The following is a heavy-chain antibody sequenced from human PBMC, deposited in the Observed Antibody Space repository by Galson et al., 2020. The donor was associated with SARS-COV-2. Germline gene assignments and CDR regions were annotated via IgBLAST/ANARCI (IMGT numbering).Heavy chain of an antibody. Sequence: PGKGLEWIGSIYYSGSTYYNPSLKSRVTISVDTSKNQFSLKLSSVTAADTAVYYCARDSGSHGQGYGMDVWGQGTTVTVSS. CDR3: ARDSGSHGQGYGMDV. CDR2: IYYSGST. D-gene: IGHD1-26*01. J-gene: IGHJ6*02. V-gene: IGHV4-39*02.